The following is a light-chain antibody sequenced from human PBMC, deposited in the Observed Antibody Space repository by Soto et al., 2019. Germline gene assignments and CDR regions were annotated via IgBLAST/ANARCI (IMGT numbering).Light chain of an antibody. J-gene: IGKJ5*01. CDR2: KAS. CDR1: QSISSW. V-gene: IGKV1-5*03. Sequence: DIQMTQSPSSLSASVGDRVTITCRASQSISSWLAWYQQKPGKAPKLLIYKASSLGSGVPARFSGSGSGTDFALKISRVEAEDVGVYYCMQGTHWPITFGQGTRLEI. CDR3: MQGTHWPIT.